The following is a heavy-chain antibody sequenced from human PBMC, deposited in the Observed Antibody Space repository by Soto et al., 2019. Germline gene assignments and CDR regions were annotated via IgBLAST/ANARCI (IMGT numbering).Heavy chain of an antibody. CDR3: ARDRGEEQWPPLLYYYYYGMDV. V-gene: IGHV1-18*01. Sequence: WVRQAPGQGLEWMGAISPHNFNTNYAQKFRGRVTLTTEKSTNTAYMDLRSLTSDDTAVYYCARDRGEEQWPPLLYYYYYGMDVWGQGTTVTVSS. J-gene: IGHJ6*02. CDR2: ISPHNFNT. D-gene: IGHD6-19*01.